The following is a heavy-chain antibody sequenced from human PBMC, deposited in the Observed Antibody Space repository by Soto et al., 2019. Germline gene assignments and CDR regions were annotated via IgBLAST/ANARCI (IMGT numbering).Heavy chain of an antibody. V-gene: IGHV1-58*02. D-gene: IGHD2-21*01. Sequence: QMQLVQSGPEVKKPGTSVKVSCKASGFDFGSFGIQWLRQSQGQGFEWIGWIVVATGSTNYAPNFQGRVTITRDMYTNTASMALTNLRSDDTAVYFCSADRPHIAIGWPVWGQWTMVAVSS. J-gene: IGHJ6*02. CDR3: SADRPHIAIGWPV. CDR1: GFDFGSFG. CDR2: IVVATGST.